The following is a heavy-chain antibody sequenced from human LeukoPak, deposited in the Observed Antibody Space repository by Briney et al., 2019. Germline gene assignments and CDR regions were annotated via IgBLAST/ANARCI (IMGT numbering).Heavy chain of an antibody. V-gene: IGHV3-48*03. Sequence: GGSLRLSCAASGFTFSSYEMNWVRQAPGKGLEWVSYISSSGSTIYYADSVKGRFTISRDNAKNPLYLQLNSLRAEDTAVYYCTRVDSVTTWNCLVPWGQGTLVTVSS. CDR2: ISSSGSTI. J-gene: IGHJ5*02. D-gene: IGHD4-17*01. CDR1: GFTFSSYE. CDR3: TRVDSVTTWNCLVP.